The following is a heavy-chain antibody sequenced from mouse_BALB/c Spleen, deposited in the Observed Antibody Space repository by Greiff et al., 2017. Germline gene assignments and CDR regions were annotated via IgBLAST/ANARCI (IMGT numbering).Heavy chain of an antibody. D-gene: IGHD1-1*01. V-gene: IGHV5-9-4*01. J-gene: IGHJ1*01. CDR3: ARGGYYGSSYWYFDV. Sequence: EVQGVESGGGLVKPGGSLKLSCAASGFTFSSYAMSWVRQSPEKRLEWVAEISSGGSYTYYPDTVTGRFTISRDNAKNTLYLEMSSLRSEDTAMYYCARGGYYGSSYWYFDVWGAGTTVTVSS. CDR2: ISSGGSYT. CDR1: GFTFSSYA.